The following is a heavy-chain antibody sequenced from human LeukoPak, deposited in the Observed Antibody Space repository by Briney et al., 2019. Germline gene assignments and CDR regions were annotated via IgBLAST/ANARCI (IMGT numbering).Heavy chain of an antibody. D-gene: IGHD6-13*01. V-gene: IGHV4-4*07. CDR1: GGSINSY. J-gene: IGHJ4*02. CDR2: ISGSGTI. CDR3: ATTTQQLSPFDY. Sequence: SETLSLTCIVSGGSINSYWSWIRQPAGKGLEWIGRISGSGTITYNPALQSRLSISIDTSKNQFSLKLMSVTAADTAVYYCATTTQQLSPFDYWGQGTLVTVSS.